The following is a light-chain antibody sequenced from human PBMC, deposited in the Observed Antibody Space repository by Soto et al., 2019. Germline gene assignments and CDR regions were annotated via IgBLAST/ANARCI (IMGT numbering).Light chain of an antibody. CDR2: LGS. CDR3: LHALQTPLT. Sequence: DIVMTQSPLSLPVTPGEPASISCRSSQSLLHSNGFNYLDWYLQKPGQSPQLLIFLGSNRSSGVTDKFSGSGSGTDFTLKISRVEGEDVGVYYCLHALQTPLTFGGGTKVEIK. J-gene: IGKJ4*01. V-gene: IGKV2-28*01. CDR1: QSLLHSNGFNY.